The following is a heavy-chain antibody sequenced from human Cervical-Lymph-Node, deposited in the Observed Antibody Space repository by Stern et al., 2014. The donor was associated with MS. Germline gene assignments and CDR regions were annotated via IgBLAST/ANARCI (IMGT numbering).Heavy chain of an antibody. CDR3: ARDYDFWSGYSSYYYGLDV. D-gene: IGHD3-3*01. CDR2: IKQDGTEK. CDR1: GFIFSRYW. J-gene: IGHJ6*02. V-gene: IGHV3-7*01. Sequence: EVQLVESGGGLVQPGGSLSVSCEASGFIFSRYWMSWVRQAPGKGLEWVAQIKQDGTEKHYVDSVKGRFTISRDNLKNSLYLQMHSLRVEDTAVYYCARDYDFWSGYSSYYYGLDVWGQGTTVTVSS.